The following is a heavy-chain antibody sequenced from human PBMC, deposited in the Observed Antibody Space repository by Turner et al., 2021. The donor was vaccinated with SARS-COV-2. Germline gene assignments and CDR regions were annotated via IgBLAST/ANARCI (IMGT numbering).Heavy chain of an antibody. Sequence: VELVESGGGLGQPWRSLRLPRAAAGFTVSSDSMSWVRQAPGKRLECVSVSYSGGRKYYVDTVKGRSTISRHNHKNTLYVQMTTLRDEDKDVEYCARRCGYSGSWYLEHWGQGTLVTVSS. CDR2: SYSGGRK. D-gene: IGHD6-13*01. J-gene: IGHJ5*02. V-gene: IGHV3-53*04. CDR1: GFTVSSDS. CDR3: ARRCGYSGSWYLEH.